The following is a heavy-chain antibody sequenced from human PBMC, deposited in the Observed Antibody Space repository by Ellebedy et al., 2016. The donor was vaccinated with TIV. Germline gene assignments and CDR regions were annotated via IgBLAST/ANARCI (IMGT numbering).Heavy chain of an antibody. D-gene: IGHD2-15*01. CDR3: ARGWYYYYGMDV. CDR2: ISADNGNT. Sequence: AASVKVSCKASGCTFSSYAISWVRQARGQGLEWMGWISADNGNTNYAQKLQGRVTMTTDTSTSTADMELRSLRSGDTAVYYCARGWYYYYGMDVWGQGTTVTVSS. V-gene: IGHV1-18*01. CDR1: GCTFSSYA. J-gene: IGHJ6*02.